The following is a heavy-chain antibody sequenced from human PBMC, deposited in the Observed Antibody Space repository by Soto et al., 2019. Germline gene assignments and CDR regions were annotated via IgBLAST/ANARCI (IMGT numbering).Heavy chain of an antibody. J-gene: IGHJ4*02. D-gene: IGHD2-15*01. CDR2: IGGSGGST. CDR3: AIPGYCSGGSCYPFDY. CDR1: GFTFSSYA. Sequence: GGSLRLSCAASGFTFSSYAMSWVRQAPGKGLEWVSAIGGSGGSTYYADSVKGRFTISRDNSKSTLYLQMNSLRAEDTAVYYCAIPGYCSGGSCYPFDYWGQGTLVTVSS. V-gene: IGHV3-23*01.